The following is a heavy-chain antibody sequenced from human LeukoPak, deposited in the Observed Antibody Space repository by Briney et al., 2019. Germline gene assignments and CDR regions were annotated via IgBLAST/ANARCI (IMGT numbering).Heavy chain of an antibody. Sequence: SETLSLTCAVYGGSFSDYYWSWIRQPPGKGLEWIGEIDHSGSTNYNPSLKSRVTISVDTSKNQFSLKLSSVTAADTAVYYCARQSCSSTSCTGRYWFDPWGQGTLVTVSS. CDR3: ARQSCSSTSCTGRYWFDP. J-gene: IGHJ5*02. CDR1: GGSFSDYY. D-gene: IGHD2-2*01. CDR2: IDHSGST. V-gene: IGHV4-34*01.